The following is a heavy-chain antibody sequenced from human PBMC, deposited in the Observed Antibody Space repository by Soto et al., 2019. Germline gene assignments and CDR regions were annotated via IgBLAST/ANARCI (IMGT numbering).Heavy chain of an antibody. CDR3: ARGLAAADY. V-gene: IGHV4-34*01. CDR2: INHSGST. CDR1: GGSFSGYY. J-gene: IGHJ4*02. Sequence: SETLSLTCAVYGGSFSGYYWSWIRQPPGKGLEWIGEINHSGSTNYNPSLKSRVTISVDTSKNQFSLKLSSVTAADTAVYYCARGLAAADYWGQGTLVTVSS. D-gene: IGHD6-13*01.